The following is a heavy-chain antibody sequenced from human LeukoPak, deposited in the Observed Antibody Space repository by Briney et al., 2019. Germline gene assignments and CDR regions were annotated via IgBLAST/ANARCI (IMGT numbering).Heavy chain of an antibody. CDR2: IYSSGTT. CDR1: GGSISSYY. D-gene: IGHD5-18*01. J-gene: IGHJ4*02. CDR3: ARGSGYSYGHFDY. V-gene: IGHV4-59*01. Sequence: SETLSLTCTVSGGSISSYYWSWIRQPPGKGLEWIGYIYSSGTTNYNPSLKSRVTISVDTSNNQFSLKLSSVTAADTAVYYCARGSGYSYGHFDYWGQGTLVTVSS.